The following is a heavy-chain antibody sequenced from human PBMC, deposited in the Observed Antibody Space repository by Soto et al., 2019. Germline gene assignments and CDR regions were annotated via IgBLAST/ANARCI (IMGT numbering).Heavy chain of an antibody. D-gene: IGHD3-10*01. Sequence: GKGLEWMGIIYPVDSDTRYSPSFQGQVTISADKSISTAYLQWSSLKASDTAMYYCARSISGSYSHFASWGHGTQVTVSS. J-gene: IGHJ4*01. CDR3: ARSISGSYSHFAS. CDR2: IYPVDSDT. V-gene: IGHV5-51*01.